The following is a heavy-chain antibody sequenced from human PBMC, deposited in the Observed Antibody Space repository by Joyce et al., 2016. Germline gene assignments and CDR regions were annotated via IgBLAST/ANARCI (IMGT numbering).Heavy chain of an antibody. J-gene: IGHJ4*02. CDR3: ASGYSGYDFEAYFDY. CDR1: GFTFSSYS. Sequence: EVQLVESGGGLVKPGGSLRLSCAASGFTFSSYSMNWVRQAPGKGLEGVSSISSSSSYIYYADSVKGRFTISRDNAKNSLYLQMNSLRAEDTAVYYCASGYSGYDFEAYFDYWGQGTLVTVSS. CDR2: ISSSSSYI. D-gene: IGHD5-12*01. V-gene: IGHV3-21*01.